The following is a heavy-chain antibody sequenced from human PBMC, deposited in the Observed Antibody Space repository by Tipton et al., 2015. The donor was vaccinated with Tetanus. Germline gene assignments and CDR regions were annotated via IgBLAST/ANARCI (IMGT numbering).Heavy chain of an antibody. CDR2: ISSTSRYI. J-gene: IGHJ4*02. CDR3: AKDDAGLAQRGGFYFDS. CDR1: GFSFSNYK. D-gene: IGHD3/OR15-3a*01. Sequence: SLRLSCEVSGFSFSNYKMNWVRQAPGRGLEWVSSISSTSRYINYADSVKGRFTVSRDNSKNTFYLEMHSLRSEDTAVYFCAKDDAGLAQRGGFYFDSWGQGTLVTVSS. V-gene: IGHV3-21*01.